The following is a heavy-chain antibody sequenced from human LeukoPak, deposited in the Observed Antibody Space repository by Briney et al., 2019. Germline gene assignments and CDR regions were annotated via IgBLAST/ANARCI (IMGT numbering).Heavy chain of an antibody. V-gene: IGHV4-59*01. Sequence: SETLSLTCTVSGGSISSYYWSWIRQPPGKGLEWIGYIYYSGSTNYNPSLKSRVTISVDTSKNQFSLKLSSVTAADTAVYYCARHTAKSYSSSSDWFDPWGQGTLVTVSS. CDR1: GGSISSYY. D-gene: IGHD6-6*01. CDR3: ARHTAKSYSSSSDWFDP. CDR2: IYYSGST. J-gene: IGHJ5*02.